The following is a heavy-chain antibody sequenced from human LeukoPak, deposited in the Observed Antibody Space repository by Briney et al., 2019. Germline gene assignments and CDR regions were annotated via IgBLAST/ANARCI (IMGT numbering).Heavy chain of an antibody. D-gene: IGHD4-23*01. J-gene: IGHJ4*02. CDR3: AREKNDYGGKKAFDY. CDR2: IHYSGNT. CDR1: GGSSPTGDYF. V-gene: IGHV4-30-4*01. Sequence: PSETLSLTCALSGGSSPTGDYFWSWIRQPPGKGLELIGHIHYSGNTYYNPSLKSRVSISVDTSKNQFSLKLSSVTAADTAVYYCAREKNDYGGKKAFDYWGQGTLVTVSS.